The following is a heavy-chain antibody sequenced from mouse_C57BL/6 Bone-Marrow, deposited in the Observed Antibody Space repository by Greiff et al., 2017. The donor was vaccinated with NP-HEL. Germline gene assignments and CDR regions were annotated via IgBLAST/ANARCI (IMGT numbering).Heavy chain of an antibody. CDR2: ISSGSSTI. CDR3: AKVFYGYDMDY. Sequence: EVMLVESGGGLVKPGGSLKLSCAASGFTFSDYGMHWVRQAPEKGLEWVAYISSGSSTIYYADTVKGRFTISRDNAKNTRFLQMTSLRSEDTAMYDCAKVFYGYDMDYWGQGTSVTVSS. V-gene: IGHV5-17*01. D-gene: IGHD2-2*01. CDR1: GFTFSDYG. J-gene: IGHJ4*01.